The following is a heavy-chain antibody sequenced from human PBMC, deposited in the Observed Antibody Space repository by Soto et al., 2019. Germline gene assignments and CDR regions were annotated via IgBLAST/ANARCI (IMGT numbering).Heavy chain of an antibody. J-gene: IGHJ6*02. CDR3: AKDKFGELLGVGMDV. Sequence: QVQLVESGGGVVQPGRSLRLSCAASGFTFSSYGMHWVRQAPGKGLEWVAVISYDGSNKNYADSVKGRFTISRDNSKNTLYLQMNGLRAEDTAVYYCAKDKFGELLGVGMDVWGQGTTVTVSS. CDR2: ISYDGSNK. CDR1: GFTFSSYG. V-gene: IGHV3-30*18. D-gene: IGHD3-10*01.